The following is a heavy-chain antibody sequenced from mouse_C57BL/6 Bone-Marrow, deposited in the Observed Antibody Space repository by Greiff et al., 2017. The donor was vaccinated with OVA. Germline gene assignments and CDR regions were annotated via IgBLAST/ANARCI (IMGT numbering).Heavy chain of an antibody. Sequence: QVQLQQSGAELARPGASVKLSCKASGYTFTSYGISWVKQRTGQGLEWIGEIYPRSGNTYYNEKFKGKATLTADKSSSTAYMELRSLTSEDSAVYFCARARNLFIHFDYWGQGTTLTVSS. J-gene: IGHJ2*01. D-gene: IGHD1-1*01. CDR1: GYTFTSYG. CDR3: ARARNLFIHFDY. V-gene: IGHV1-81*01. CDR2: IYPRSGNT.